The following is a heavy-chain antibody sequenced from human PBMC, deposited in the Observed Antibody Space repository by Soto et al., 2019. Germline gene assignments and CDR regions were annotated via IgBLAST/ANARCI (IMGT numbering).Heavy chain of an antibody. CDR1: VGSLSGSY. J-gene: IGHJ5*02. D-gene: IGHD2-15*01. Sequence: TSETLSLTCTVSVGSLSGSYWSWIRQSPGKGLEWIGYIYSSGTTKYNPPLKSRVTISLDTSKNRFSLKLTSVTAADTAVYYCARDQQYCSGGSCYADNWFDPWGQGTLVTVSS. CDR3: ARDQQYCSGGSCYADNWFDP. V-gene: IGHV4-59*01. CDR2: IYSSGTT.